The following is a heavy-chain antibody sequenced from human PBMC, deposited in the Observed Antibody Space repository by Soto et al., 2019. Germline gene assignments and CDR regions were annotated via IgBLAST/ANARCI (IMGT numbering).Heavy chain of an antibody. CDR2: IHRSGNT. CDR1: SGSSDW. D-gene: IGHD1-20*01. V-gene: IGHV4-4*02. CDR3: ASASWYKLDN. Sequence: SETRSLTCAVSSGSSDWWSWVRQPPGKGLEWIGEIHRSGNTNYSPSLKTRVTMSVDNFKKEFSLTLRSVTAADTAVYFCASASWYKLDNWSPGTLVTVSS. J-gene: IGHJ4*02.